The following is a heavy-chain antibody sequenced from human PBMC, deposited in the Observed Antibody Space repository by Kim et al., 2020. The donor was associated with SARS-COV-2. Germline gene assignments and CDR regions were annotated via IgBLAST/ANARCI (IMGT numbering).Heavy chain of an antibody. D-gene: IGHD3-22*01. V-gene: IGHV3-7*01. J-gene: IGHJ4*02. CDR2: IKQDGSEK. CDR1: GFTFSSYW. CDR3: ARGGKFYYDSSGYPEDY. Sequence: GGSLRLSCAASGFTFSSYWMSWVRQAPGKGLEWVANIKQDGSEKNYVDSVKGRFTISRDNAKNSLYLQMDSLRAEDTAIYYCARGGKFYYDSSGYPEDYWGQGTLVTVSS.